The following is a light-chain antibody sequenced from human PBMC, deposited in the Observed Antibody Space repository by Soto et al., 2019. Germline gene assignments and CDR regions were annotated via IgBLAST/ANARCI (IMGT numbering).Light chain of an antibody. CDR1: SSNIGNNH. J-gene: IGLJ3*02. Sequence: QSVLTQPPSASGTPGQRVTISCSGSSSNIGNNHLFWYQQLPGTAPKLLIYKTNHRPSRVPDRFSASKSGTSASLAISGLRSEDDADYYCAAWDDSLRVWVFGGGTKLTVL. CDR3: AAWDDSLRVWV. V-gene: IGLV1-47*01. CDR2: KTN.